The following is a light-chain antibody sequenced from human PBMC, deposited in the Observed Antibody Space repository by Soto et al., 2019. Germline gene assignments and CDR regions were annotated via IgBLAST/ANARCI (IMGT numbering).Light chain of an antibody. CDR2: GAS. CDR1: QSISDT. V-gene: IGKV3-15*01. Sequence: EIVIMQSPANLSVSPGGRATLSCRASQSISDTLAWYQQKPGQAPRLLIHGASTRATGFPARFSGSGSGTDFTLTISSLQSEDFAVYYCQQYNNWPWTFGQGTKVDIK. J-gene: IGKJ1*01. CDR3: QQYNNWPWT.